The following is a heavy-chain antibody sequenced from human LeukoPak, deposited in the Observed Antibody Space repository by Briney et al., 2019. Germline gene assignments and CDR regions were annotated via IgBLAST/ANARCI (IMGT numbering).Heavy chain of an antibody. J-gene: IGHJ4*02. V-gene: IGHV3-30*18. CDR3: AKDWGYHFASGSSYFDY. CDR2: ISYDGTYK. D-gene: IGHD3-10*01. CDR1: GFTFSNYG. Sequence: GGSLRLSCAASGFTFSNYGIHWVRQAPGKGLEWMAVISYDGTYKYYADSVKGRFTISRDNSKNTLYLQMNSLRADDTAVYYRAKDWGYHFASGSSYFDYWGQGTLVTVSS.